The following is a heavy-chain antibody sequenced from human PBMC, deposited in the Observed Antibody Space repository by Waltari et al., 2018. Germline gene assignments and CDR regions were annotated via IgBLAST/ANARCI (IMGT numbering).Heavy chain of an antibody. V-gene: IGHV3-23*01. Sequence: EVQLLESGGGLVQPGGSLRLSCAASGFTFSTYAMTWVRQAPGKGLGWVSFISGRDGRTYYGDSVKGRFTISRDNSKNTLYLQMNSLRAEDTAVYYCAKDSSWVSYFDYWGQGTLVTVSS. D-gene: IGHD6-13*01. CDR1: GFTFSTYA. J-gene: IGHJ4*02. CDR2: ISGRDGRT. CDR3: AKDSSWVSYFDY.